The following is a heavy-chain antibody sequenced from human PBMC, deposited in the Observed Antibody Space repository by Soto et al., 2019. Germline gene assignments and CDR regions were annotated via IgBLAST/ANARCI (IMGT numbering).Heavy chain of an antibody. J-gene: IGHJ4*02. V-gene: IGHV4-31*03. CDR2: IRDSGST. Sequence: QVQLQESGPGLVKPSQTLSVTCTVSGGSVSSDDYSWSWIRQHPGKGLEWIGYIRDSGSTYYNPSLGGRVTISVDTSKNQCSLRLRSVTAADTAVYYCARAMANYFDYWGQGTLVPASS. D-gene: IGHD2-8*01. CDR1: GGSVSSDDYS. CDR3: ARAMANYFDY.